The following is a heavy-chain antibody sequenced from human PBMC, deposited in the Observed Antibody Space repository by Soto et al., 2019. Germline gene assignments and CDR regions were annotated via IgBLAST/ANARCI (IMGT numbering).Heavy chain of an antibody. D-gene: IGHD6-19*01. Sequence: TGGSLRLSCAASGFTFSSYAMHWVRQAPGKGLEWVAVISYDGSNKYYADSVKGRFTISRDNSKNTLYLQMNSLRAEDTAVYYCAIYSSGWYPLDYWGQGTLVTVSS. CDR1: GFTFSSYA. CDR3: AIYSSGWYPLDY. CDR2: ISYDGSNK. J-gene: IGHJ4*02. V-gene: IGHV3-30*04.